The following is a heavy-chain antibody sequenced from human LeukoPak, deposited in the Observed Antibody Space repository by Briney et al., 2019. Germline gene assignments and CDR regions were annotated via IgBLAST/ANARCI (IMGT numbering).Heavy chain of an antibody. CDR1: GGTFSSYA. CDR2: IIPIFGTA. D-gene: IGHD6-19*01. Sequence: SVKVSCKASGGTFSSYAISWVRQAPGQGLEWMGGIIPIFGTANYAQKFQGRVTITADESTSTAYMELSSLRSEDTAVYYCARDLDSGWELGNWFDPWGQGTLVTVSS. J-gene: IGHJ5*02. CDR3: ARDLDSGWELGNWFDP. V-gene: IGHV1-69*13.